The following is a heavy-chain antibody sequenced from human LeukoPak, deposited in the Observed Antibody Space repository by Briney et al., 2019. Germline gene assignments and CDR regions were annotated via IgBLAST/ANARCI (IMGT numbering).Heavy chain of an antibody. Sequence: GASVKVSCKASGGTFSSYAISWVRQAPGQGLEWMGRIIPILGIANYAQKFQGRVTITAGKSTSTAYMELSSLRSEDTAVYYCVRDLGVDTTMIFFDYWGQGSLVTVSS. CDR1: GGTFSSYA. D-gene: IGHD5-18*01. V-gene: IGHV1-69*04. CDR2: IIPILGIA. J-gene: IGHJ4*02. CDR3: VRDLGVDTTMIFFDY.